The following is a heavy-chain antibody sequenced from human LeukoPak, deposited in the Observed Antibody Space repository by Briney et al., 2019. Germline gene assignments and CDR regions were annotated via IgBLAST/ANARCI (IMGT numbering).Heavy chain of an antibody. J-gene: IGHJ4*02. D-gene: IGHD5-18*01. CDR2: MNPNSGNT. CDR3: ARGSYGYLGFDY. CDR1: GYTFTSYD. V-gene: IGHV1-8*01. Sequence: RASVKVSCKASGYTFTSYDIIWVRQATGQGLEWMGWMNPNSGNTGYAQKFQGRVTMTRNTSISTAYMELSSLRSEDTAVYYCARGSYGYLGFDYWGQGTLVTVSS.